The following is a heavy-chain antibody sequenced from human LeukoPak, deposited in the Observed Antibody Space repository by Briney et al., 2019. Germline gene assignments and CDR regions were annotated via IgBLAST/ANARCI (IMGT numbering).Heavy chain of an antibody. CDR1: GFTFSSYW. D-gene: IGHD3-22*01. CDR3: ARDYDGYYFGYFQH. V-gene: IGHV3-7*01. J-gene: IGHJ1*01. CDR2: IKQDGSEK. Sequence: PGGSLRLSCAASGFTFSSYWMSWVRQAPGKGLEWVANIKQDGSEKYYVDSVKGRFTISRDNAKNSLYLQMNSLRAEDTAVYYCARDYDGYYFGYFQHRGQGTLVTVSS.